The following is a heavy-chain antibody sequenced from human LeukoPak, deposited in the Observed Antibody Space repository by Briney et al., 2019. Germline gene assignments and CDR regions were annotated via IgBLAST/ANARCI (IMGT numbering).Heavy chain of an antibody. CDR1: GSISSSNW. Sequence: SETLSLTCGSISSSNWCSWVRQPPGKGLEWIGEIYHIGSTDYNPSPKRRVTISVDTAKNQFSLKVSSVTAADTAIYHCARHVGRDYHRYFDYWGQGTLVAVSS. D-gene: IGHD4-11*01. CDR3: ARHVGRDYHRYFDY. CDR2: IYHIGST. J-gene: IGHJ4*02. V-gene: IGHV4-4*02.